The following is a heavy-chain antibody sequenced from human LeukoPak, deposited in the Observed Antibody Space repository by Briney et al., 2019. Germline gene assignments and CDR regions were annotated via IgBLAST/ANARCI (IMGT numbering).Heavy chain of an antibody. CDR2: IYYTGTT. D-gene: IGHD6-13*01. CDR1: DGSISSYY. Sequence: SETLSLTCNISDGSISSYYWSWIRQPPGKGLEWIGYIYYTGTTNYNPSLKSRVTVSIDTSKNHFSLKLTSVTAADTAMYYCARGMQLLVRDAFDVWGLGTMVTVSS. CDR3: ARGMQLLVRDAFDV. V-gene: IGHV4-59*08. J-gene: IGHJ3*01.